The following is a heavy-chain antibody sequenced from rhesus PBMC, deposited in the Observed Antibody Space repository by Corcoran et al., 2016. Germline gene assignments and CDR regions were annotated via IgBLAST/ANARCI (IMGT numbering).Heavy chain of an antibody. CDR3: ARDNQFLECLYYYFDY. Sequence: QLQLQESGPGLVKPSETLSLTCAVSGGSIRGNYWSWIRQPPGKGPAWIGRISCSGGSTDYNPSLKSRVTISTDTSKNQFSLKLSSVTAADTAVYYCARDNQFLECLYYYFDYWGQGVLVTVSS. CDR2: ISCSGGST. J-gene: IGHJ4*01. V-gene: IGHV4-173*01. CDR1: GGSIRGNY. D-gene: IGHD3-3*01.